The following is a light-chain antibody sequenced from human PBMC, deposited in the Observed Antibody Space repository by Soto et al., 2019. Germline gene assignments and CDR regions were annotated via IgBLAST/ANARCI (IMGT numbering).Light chain of an antibody. Sequence: EIVLTQSPATLSLSLGERATLSCRASQDVGSNLAWYQHKPGQAPRLLISDASNRATGIPARFSGSGSGTDFTLTISSLEPEDFAVYYCQQRSHPGIYTFGQGPKLEIK. CDR2: DAS. CDR1: QDVGSN. CDR3: QQRSHPGIYT. J-gene: IGKJ2*01. V-gene: IGKV3-11*01.